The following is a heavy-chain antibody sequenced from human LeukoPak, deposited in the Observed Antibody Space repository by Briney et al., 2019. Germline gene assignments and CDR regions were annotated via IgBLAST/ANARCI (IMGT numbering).Heavy chain of an antibody. CDR2: ISGSGGSS. D-gene: IGHD3-3*01. Sequence: GGSLRLSCAASGFTFSSHGMSWVRQAPGKGLEWVSAISGSGGSSFYADSVKGRFTIARDNAKNSVYLEMNSLRADDTAVYYCARSARLMKGVVEVTALDDWGQGTLVTVSS. CDR1: GFTFSSHG. CDR3: ARSARLMKGVVEVTALDD. V-gene: IGHV3-23*01. J-gene: IGHJ4*02.